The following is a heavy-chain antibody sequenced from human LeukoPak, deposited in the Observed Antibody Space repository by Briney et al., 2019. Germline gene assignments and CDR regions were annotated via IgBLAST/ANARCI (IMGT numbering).Heavy chain of an antibody. J-gene: IGHJ4*02. Sequence: SGGSLRLSCAASGFNVNNAWMSWVRQAPGKGLEWVGRIRSKIDGGATDYAAPVKGRFTISRDDSKNTLYLQINSLKIEDTAMYYCYTSITDYWGQGTLVTVSS. CDR3: YTSITDY. CDR2: IRSKIDGGAT. CDR1: GFNVNNAW. D-gene: IGHD2-21*01. V-gene: IGHV3-15*07.